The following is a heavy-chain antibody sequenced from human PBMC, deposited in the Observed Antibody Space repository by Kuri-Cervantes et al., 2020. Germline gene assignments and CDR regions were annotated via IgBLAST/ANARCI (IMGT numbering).Heavy chain of an antibody. J-gene: IGHJ4*02. CDR2: IVVGSGNT. D-gene: IGHD3-22*01. CDR3: ARGYYYDFGGDY. Sequence: SVKVSCKASGFTFTSSAVQWVRQARGQRLEWIGWIVVGSGNTNYAQKFQGRVTMTRDTSTSTVYMELSSLRSEDTAVYYCARGYYYDFGGDYWGQGTLVTVSS. V-gene: IGHV1-58*01. CDR1: GFTFTSSA.